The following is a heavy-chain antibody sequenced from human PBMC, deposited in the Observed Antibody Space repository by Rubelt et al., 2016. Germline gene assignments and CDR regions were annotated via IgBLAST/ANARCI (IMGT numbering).Heavy chain of an antibody. CDR2: ISGSGGST. Sequence: LSCAASGFTFSSYAMSWVRQAPGKGLEWVSAISGSGGSTYYADSVKGRFTISRDNSKNTLYLQMNSLRAEDTAVYYCARDLDPYEGWTHLPPGYWGQGTLVTVSS. J-gene: IGHJ4*02. V-gene: IGHV3-23*01. CDR1: GFTFSSYA. D-gene: IGHD3-22*01. CDR3: ARDLDPYEGWTHLPPGY.